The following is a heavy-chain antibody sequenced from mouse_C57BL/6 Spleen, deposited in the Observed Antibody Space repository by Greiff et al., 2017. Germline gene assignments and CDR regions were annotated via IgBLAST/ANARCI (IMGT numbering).Heavy chain of an antibody. J-gene: IGHJ4*01. CDR2: INPSTGGT. V-gene: IGHV1-42*01. CDR3: ARNDGNYVGYYAMDY. Sequence: EVQLQQSGPELVKPGASVKISCKASGYSFTGYYMNWVKQSPEKSLEWIGEINPSTGGTTYNQKFKAKATLTVDKSSSTAYMQLKSLTSEDSAVYYCARNDGNYVGYYAMDYWGQGTSVTVSS. D-gene: IGHD2-3*01. CDR1: GYSFTGYY.